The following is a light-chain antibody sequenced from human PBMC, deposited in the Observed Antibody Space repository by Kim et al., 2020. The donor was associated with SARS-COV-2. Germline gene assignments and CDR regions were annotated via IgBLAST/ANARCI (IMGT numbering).Light chain of an antibody. J-gene: IGLJ2*01. V-gene: IGLV4-69*01. CDR1: SGHSSYA. Sequence: QLVLTQSPSASASLGASVNLTCTLSSGHSSYAIAWHQQQPEKGPRYLMNLNSDGSHRKGDGIPDRFSGSSSGAERYLTISSLQSEDEADYYCQTWGTGIQVFGGGTKLTVL. CDR3: QTWGTGIQV. CDR2: LNSDGSH.